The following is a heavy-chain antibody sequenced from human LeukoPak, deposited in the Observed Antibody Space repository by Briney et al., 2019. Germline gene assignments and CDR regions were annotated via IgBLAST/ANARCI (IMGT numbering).Heavy chain of an antibody. Sequence: KSSETLSLTCAVYGGSFSGYYWSWIRQPAGKGLEWIGRIYTSGSTNYNPSLKSRVTMSVDTSKNQFSLKLSSVTAADTAVYYCARYYDSSGYYAHFDYWGQGTLVTVSS. CDR2: IYTSGST. CDR3: ARYYDSSGYYAHFDY. J-gene: IGHJ4*02. D-gene: IGHD3-22*01. V-gene: IGHV4-59*10. CDR1: GGSFSGYY.